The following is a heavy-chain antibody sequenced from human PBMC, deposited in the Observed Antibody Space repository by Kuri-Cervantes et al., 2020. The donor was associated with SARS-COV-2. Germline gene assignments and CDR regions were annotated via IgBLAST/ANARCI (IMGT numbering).Heavy chain of an antibody. V-gene: IGHV4-59*02. CDR3: ARVLTTVVPGYYYYMDV. Sequence: SETLSLTCTVSGGSVSSHYWSWIRQPPGKGLEWIANFYYSGSTNYNPSLKSRVAISVDTSKNQFSLKLSSVTAADTAVYYCARVLTTVVPGYYYYMDVWGRGTTVTVSS. CDR2: FYYSGST. J-gene: IGHJ6*03. D-gene: IGHD4-23*01. CDR1: GGSVSSHY.